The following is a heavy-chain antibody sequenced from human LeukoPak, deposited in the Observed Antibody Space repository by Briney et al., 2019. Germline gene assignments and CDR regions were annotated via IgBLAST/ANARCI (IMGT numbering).Heavy chain of an antibody. CDR1: GGTFSSYA. V-gene: IGHV1-69*04. CDR2: IIPILGIA. J-gene: IGHJ4*02. Sequence: SVNVSCKASGGTFSSYAISWVRQAPGQGLEWMGRIIPILGIANYAQKFQGRVTITADKSTSTAYMELSSLRSEDTAVYYCAREGDSSGYYGYWGQGTLVTVSS. CDR3: AREGDSSGYYGY. D-gene: IGHD3-22*01.